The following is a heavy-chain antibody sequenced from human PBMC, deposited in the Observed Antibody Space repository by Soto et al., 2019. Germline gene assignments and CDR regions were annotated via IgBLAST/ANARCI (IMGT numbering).Heavy chain of an antibody. Sequence: SETLSLTCAVYGGSFSGYYWSWIRQPPGKGLEWIGEINHSGSTNYNPSLKSRVTISVDTSKNQFSLKLSSVTAADTAVYYCARGRNALTLYYYGSGSYYNRSHFDYWGQGTLVTVSS. J-gene: IGHJ4*02. CDR3: ARGRNALTLYYYGSGSYYNRSHFDY. CDR2: INHSGST. V-gene: IGHV4-34*01. CDR1: GGSFSGYY. D-gene: IGHD3-10*01.